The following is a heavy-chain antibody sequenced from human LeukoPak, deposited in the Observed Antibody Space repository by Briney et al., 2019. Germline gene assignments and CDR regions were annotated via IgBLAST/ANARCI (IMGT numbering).Heavy chain of an antibody. D-gene: IGHD3-22*01. CDR3: ARVIGSGYYYVSHFDY. V-gene: IGHV1-8*01. CDR2: MNPNSGNT. CDR1: GYTFTSYD. Sequence: ASVKVSCKASGYTFTSYDINWVRQATGQGLEWMGWMNPNSGNTGYAQKFQGRVTMTRNTSISTAYMELRSLRSDDTAVYYCARVIGSGYYYVSHFDYWGQGTLVTVSS. J-gene: IGHJ4*02.